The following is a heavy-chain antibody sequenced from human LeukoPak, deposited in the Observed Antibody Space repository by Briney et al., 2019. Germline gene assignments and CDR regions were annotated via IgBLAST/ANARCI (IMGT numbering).Heavy chain of an antibody. Sequence: PSETLSLTCTVSGGSISSGSYYWSWIRQPAGKGLEWIGHMFTSGSTNYNPSLKSRVTISVDTSKDQFSLKLSSVTAADTAVYYCARERPYSSGWYDYWGQGTLVTVSS. V-gene: IGHV4-61*09. CDR2: MFTSGST. CDR3: ARERPYSSGWYDY. D-gene: IGHD6-19*01. CDR1: GGSISSGSYY. J-gene: IGHJ4*02.